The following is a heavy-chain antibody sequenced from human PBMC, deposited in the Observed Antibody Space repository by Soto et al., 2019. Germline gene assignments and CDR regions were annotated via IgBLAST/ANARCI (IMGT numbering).Heavy chain of an antibody. CDR3: ARGNHRWLQLWYFDL. CDR1: GGTFSNYP. D-gene: IGHD5-12*01. V-gene: IGHV1-69*12. J-gene: IGHJ2*01. CDR2: IIPIFGTG. Sequence: QVQLVQSGAEVKKPGSSVKVSCKASGGTFSNYPISWVRQAPGQGLEWMGGIIPIFGTGNYAQKFQGSVRITADESTSTAYLELSSLRSEDTAVYYCARGNHRWLQLWYFDLWGRGTLVTVSS.